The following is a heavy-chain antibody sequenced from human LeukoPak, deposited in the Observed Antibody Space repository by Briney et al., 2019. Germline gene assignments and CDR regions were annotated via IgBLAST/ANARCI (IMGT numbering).Heavy chain of an antibody. J-gene: IGHJ4*02. Sequence: ASVKVSCKASGGTFSSYAISWVRQAPGQGLEWMGRINPNSGGTNYAQKFQGRVTMTRDTSISTAYMELSRLRSDDTAVYYCARDDCSGGSCYGIGYWGQGTLVTVSS. CDR2: INPNSGGT. V-gene: IGHV1-2*06. D-gene: IGHD2-15*01. CDR3: ARDDCSGGSCYGIGY. CDR1: GGTFSSYA.